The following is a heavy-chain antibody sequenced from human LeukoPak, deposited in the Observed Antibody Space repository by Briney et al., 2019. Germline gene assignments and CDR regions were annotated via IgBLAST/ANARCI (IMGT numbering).Heavy chain of an antibody. J-gene: IGHJ4*02. CDR1: GGSISSSSYY. CDR3: ARLIVAAPAMDY. D-gene: IGHD5-12*01. Sequence: PSETLSLTCTVSGGSISSSSYYWGWIRQPPGRGLEWIGSIYYSGSTYYNSSLKSRVTISVDTSKNQFSLKLSSVTAADTAVYYCARLIVAAPAMDYWGQGTLVTVSS. CDR2: IYYSGST. V-gene: IGHV4-39*01.